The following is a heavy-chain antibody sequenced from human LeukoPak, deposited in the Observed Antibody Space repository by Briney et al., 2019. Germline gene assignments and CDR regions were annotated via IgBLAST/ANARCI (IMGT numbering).Heavy chain of an antibody. V-gene: IGHV4-34*01. J-gene: IGHJ5*02. CDR2: INHSGST. Sequence: PSETLSLTCAVYGGSFSGYYWSWIRQPPGKGLEWIGEINHSGSTNYNPSLKSRVTISVDTSKNHFSLKVSSVTAADTAVYYCARRWNARLYNWFDPWSQGTLVTVSS. CDR1: GGSFSGYY. CDR3: ARRWNARLYNWFDP. D-gene: IGHD1-1*01.